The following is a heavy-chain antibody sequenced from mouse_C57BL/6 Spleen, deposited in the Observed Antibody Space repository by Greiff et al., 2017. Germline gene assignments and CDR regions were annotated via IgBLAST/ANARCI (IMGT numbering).Heavy chain of an antibody. D-gene: IGHD1-1*01. CDR3: ARADYGSSYGFAY. V-gene: IGHV1-80*01. J-gene: IGHJ3*01. CDR2: IYPGDGDT. Sequence: QVQLQQSGAELVKPGASVKISCKASGYAFSSYWMNWVKQRPGKGLEWIGQIYPGDGDTNYNGKFKGKATLTADKSSSTAYMQLSSLTSEDSAVYVCARADYGSSYGFAYWGQGTLVTVSA. CDR1: GYAFSSYW.